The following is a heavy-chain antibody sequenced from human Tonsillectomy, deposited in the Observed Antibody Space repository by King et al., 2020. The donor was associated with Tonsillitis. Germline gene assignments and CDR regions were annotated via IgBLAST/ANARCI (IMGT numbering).Heavy chain of an antibody. D-gene: IGHD5-24*01. CDR1: GFTFSSYG. CDR2: ISYDGSNK. CDR3: AKAALGGYKYYYGMDV. V-gene: IGHV3-30*18. Sequence: HVQLVESGGGVVQPGRSLRLSCAASGFTFSSYGMHWVRQAPGKGLEWVAVISYDGSNKYYADCVKGRFTISRDNSKNTLYLQMNSLRAEDTAVYYCAKAALGGYKYYYGMDVWGQGTTVTVSS. J-gene: IGHJ6*02.